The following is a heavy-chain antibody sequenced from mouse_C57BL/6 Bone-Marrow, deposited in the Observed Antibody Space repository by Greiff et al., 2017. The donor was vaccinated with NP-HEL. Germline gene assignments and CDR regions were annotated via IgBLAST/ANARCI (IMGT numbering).Heavy chain of an antibody. Sequence: QVQLQQPGAELVRPGSSVKLSCKASGYTFTSYWMHWVKQRPIQGLEWIGNIDPSDSETHYNQKFKDKATLTVDKSSSTAYMQLSSLTSEDSAVYYCARSGDGYYVYFDYWGQGTTLTVSS. CDR3: ARSGDGYYVYFDY. D-gene: IGHD2-3*01. CDR2: IDPSDSET. CDR1: GYTFTSYW. V-gene: IGHV1-52*01. J-gene: IGHJ2*01.